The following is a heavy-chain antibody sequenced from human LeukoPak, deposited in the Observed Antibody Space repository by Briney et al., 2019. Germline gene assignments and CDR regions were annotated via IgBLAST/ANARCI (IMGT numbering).Heavy chain of an antibody. J-gene: IGHJ4*02. V-gene: IGHV3-30-3*01. CDR1: GFTFGSYA. CDR2: ISYDGTNK. Sequence: GGFLRLSCAASGFTFGSYAMHWVRQAPGRGLEWVAGISYDGTNKYYADSVKGRFTISRDSSKNTLYLQMNSLRTDDTAVYYCARESPACGEDCYFDYWGQGTLVTVSS. CDR3: ARESPACGEDCYFDY. D-gene: IGHD2-21*02.